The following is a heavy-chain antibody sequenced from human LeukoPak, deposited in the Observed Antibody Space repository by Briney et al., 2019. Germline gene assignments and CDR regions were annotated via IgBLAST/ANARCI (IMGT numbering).Heavy chain of an antibody. J-gene: IGHJ4*02. CDR1: GFTFSSYW. V-gene: IGHV3-7*01. CDR3: ARDSTTMVRGVIITRYYFDY. CDR2: IKQDGSEK. Sequence: GGSLRLSCAASGFTFSSYWMHWVRQAPGKGLEWVANIKQDGSEKYYVDSVKGRFTISRDNAKNSLYLQMNSLRAEDTAVYYCARDSTTMVRGVIITRYYFDYWGQGTLVTVSS. D-gene: IGHD3-10*01.